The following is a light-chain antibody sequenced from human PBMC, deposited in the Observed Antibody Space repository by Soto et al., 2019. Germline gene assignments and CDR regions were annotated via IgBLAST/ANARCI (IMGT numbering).Light chain of an antibody. CDR2: DAS. Sequence: DIQMTQSPSTLSASVGDRVTITCRASQSISSWLAWYQQKPGKAPKLLIYDASSLESGVPSRFSGSGSGTEFTLTISSLQPDDFATYYCQHYNSYWGTFGQGTKLDIK. J-gene: IGKJ2*01. V-gene: IGKV1-5*01. CDR1: QSISSW. CDR3: QHYNSYWGT.